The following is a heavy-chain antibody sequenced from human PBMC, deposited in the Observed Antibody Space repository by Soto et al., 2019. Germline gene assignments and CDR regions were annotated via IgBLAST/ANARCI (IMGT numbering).Heavy chain of an antibody. Sequence: QVQLQQWGAGLLKPSETLSLTCAVYGGSFSGYYWSWIRQPPGKGLEWSGEINHSGSTNYNPSLKSRVTISVDTSKNQFSLKLSSVTAADTAVYYCARNQAATILPWGQGTLVTVSS. CDR1: GGSFSGYY. D-gene: IGHD5-12*01. V-gene: IGHV4-34*01. J-gene: IGHJ5*02. CDR2: INHSGST. CDR3: ARNQAATILP.